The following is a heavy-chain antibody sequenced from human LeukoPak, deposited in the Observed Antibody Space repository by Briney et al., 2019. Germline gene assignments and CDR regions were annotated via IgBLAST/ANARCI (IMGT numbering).Heavy chain of an antibody. J-gene: IGHJ4*02. Sequence: PGGSLRLSCAASGFTFSSYAMSWVRQAPGKGLEWVSAISGSGGSTYYADSVKGRFTISRDNSKNTLYLQMNSLRAEDTAVYYCAKEGYYYDSSGYYYTPYYFDYWGQGTLVTVSS. V-gene: IGHV3-23*01. CDR1: GFTFSSYA. CDR2: ISGSGGST. D-gene: IGHD3-22*01. CDR3: AKEGYYYDSSGYYYTPYYFDY.